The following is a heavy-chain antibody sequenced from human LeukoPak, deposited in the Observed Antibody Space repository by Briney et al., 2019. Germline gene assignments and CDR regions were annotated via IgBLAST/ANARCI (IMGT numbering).Heavy chain of an antibody. Sequence: PGGSLRLSCAASGFTFDSYGMNWVRQAPGKGLEWISSISSSSTYIYYADSVKGRFTISIDNAKNSLYLQMNSLRAEDTAVYYCARAYCSSTRCSYYFDSWGQGTLVTVSS. CDR2: ISSSSTYI. CDR3: ARAYCSSTRCSYYFDS. V-gene: IGHV3-21*01. J-gene: IGHJ4*02. D-gene: IGHD2-2*01. CDR1: GFTFDSYG.